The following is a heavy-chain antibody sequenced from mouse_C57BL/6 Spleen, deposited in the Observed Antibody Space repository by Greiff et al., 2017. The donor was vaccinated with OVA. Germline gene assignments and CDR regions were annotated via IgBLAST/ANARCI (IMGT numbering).Heavy chain of an antibody. D-gene: IGHD1-1*01. CDR3: ARWITTVVPYAMDY. Sequence: VHLVESGAELVKPGASVKISCKASGYAFSSYWMNWVKQRPGKGLEWIGQIYPGDGDTNYNGKFKGKATLTADKSSSTAYMQLSSLTSEDSAVYFCARWITTVVPYAMDYWGQGTSVTVSS. J-gene: IGHJ4*01. V-gene: IGHV1-80*01. CDR2: IYPGDGDT. CDR1: GYAFSSYW.